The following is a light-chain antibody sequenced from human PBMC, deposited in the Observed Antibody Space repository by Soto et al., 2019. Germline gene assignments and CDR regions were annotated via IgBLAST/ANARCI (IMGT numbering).Light chain of an antibody. CDR2: SNN. V-gene: IGLV1-44*01. CDR3: AALDVSLDGMV. J-gene: IGLJ2*01. CDR1: SSNIGSNT. Sequence: QSVLTQPPSASGTPGQRVTISCSGSSSNIGSNTVNWYQQLPGTAPKLLIYSNNQQPSGVPDRFSGSKSGTSGSLAISGLQSEDEAEYYCAALDVSLDGMVFGGGTKVTVL.